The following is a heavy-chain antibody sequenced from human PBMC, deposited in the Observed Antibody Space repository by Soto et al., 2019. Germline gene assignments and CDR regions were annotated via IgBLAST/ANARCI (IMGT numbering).Heavy chain of an antibody. D-gene: IGHD3-22*01. CDR2: IYPGDSDT. V-gene: IGHV5-51*01. J-gene: IGHJ4*02. CDR3: ARPLDIFGYFYNY. Sequence: PGESLKISCKASGYIFADYWVAWVRQMPGKGLEWMGIIYPGDSDTRYSPSFQGQVTISADKSTSTAYLQWSSLKASDSAIYYCARPLDIFGYFYNYWGQGTLVTVSS. CDR1: GYIFADYW.